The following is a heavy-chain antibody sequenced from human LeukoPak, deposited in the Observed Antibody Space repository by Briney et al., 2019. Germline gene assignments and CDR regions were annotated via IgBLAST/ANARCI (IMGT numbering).Heavy chain of an antibody. V-gene: IGHV3-21*01. Sequence: GGSLRLSCAASRFNFSRYWMSWVRQAPGKGLEWVSSISSSSSYIYYADSVKGRFTISRDNAKNSLYLQMNSLRAEDTAVYYCARDNIVATAYLDYWGQGTLVTVSS. CDR2: ISSSSSYI. CDR3: ARDNIVATAYLDY. CDR1: RFNFSRYW. J-gene: IGHJ4*02. D-gene: IGHD5-12*01.